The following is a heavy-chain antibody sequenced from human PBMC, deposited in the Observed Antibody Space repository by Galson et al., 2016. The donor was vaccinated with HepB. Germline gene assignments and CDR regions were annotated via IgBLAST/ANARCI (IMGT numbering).Heavy chain of an antibody. Sequence: SVKVSCKASGGTFSNFAISWVRQAPGQGLQRMGGIIPIFGTTNYAQKFQGRVTIIADENTSTAYMDLSSLRSEDTAVYYCALTSKYCSSTTCYRTFDYWGQGTLVTVAS. CDR3: ALTSKYCSSTTCYRTFDY. CDR2: IIPIFGTT. V-gene: IGHV1-69*13. J-gene: IGHJ4*02. CDR1: GGTFSNFA. D-gene: IGHD2-2*01.